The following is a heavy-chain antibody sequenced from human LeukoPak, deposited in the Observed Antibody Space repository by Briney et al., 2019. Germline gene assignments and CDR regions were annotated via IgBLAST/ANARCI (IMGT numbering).Heavy chain of an antibody. CDR1: GFTFSSYW. Sequence: GGCLRLSCAASGFTFSSYWMSWVRQAPGKGLEWVANIKQDGSEKYYVDSVKGRFTISRDNAKNSLYLQMNSLRAEETAVYYCARDRAKGYCSSTSCPLDYWGQGTLVTVSS. V-gene: IGHV3-7*01. CDR3: ARDRAKGYCSSTSCPLDY. D-gene: IGHD2-2*01. J-gene: IGHJ4*02. CDR2: IKQDGSEK.